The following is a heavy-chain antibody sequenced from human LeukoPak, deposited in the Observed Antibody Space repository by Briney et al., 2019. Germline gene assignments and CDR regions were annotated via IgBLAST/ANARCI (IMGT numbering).Heavy chain of an antibody. CDR1: GFTFSSYV. CDR2: ISTNGAST. V-gene: IGHV3-23*01. CDR3: AKRGYISGFHWFDP. D-gene: IGHD5-18*01. J-gene: IGHJ5*02. Sequence: GGSLRLSCAASGFTFSSYVMNWVRQAPGKRLEWVSAISTNGASTYYADSVQGRFTISRDNSKNTLYLQMNSLRVDDTAIYYCAKRGYISGFHWFDPWGQGTLVTVSS.